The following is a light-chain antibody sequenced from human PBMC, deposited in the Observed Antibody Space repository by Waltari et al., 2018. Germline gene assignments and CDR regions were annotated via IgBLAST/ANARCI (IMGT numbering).Light chain of an antibody. CDR2: AVS. CDR1: QDIRDY. V-gene: IGKV1-16*02. Sequence: DIQMTQSPSSLSASVGDRVTITCRASQDIRDYLGCFQKKPGKAPKSLIYAVSRLQSGVPSKFRGSGSATDFTLTINSLQPEDFATYYCQQYNSYPWTFGQGTKVEIK. J-gene: IGKJ1*01. CDR3: QQYNSYPWT.